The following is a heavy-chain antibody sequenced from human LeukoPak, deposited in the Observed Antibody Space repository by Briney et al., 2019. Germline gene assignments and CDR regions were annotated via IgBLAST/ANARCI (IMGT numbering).Heavy chain of an antibody. CDR2: ISSNGGST. CDR3: VKDRGVLRYFDWSLGGFDP. V-gene: IGHV3-64D*06. Sequence: GGSLRLSCSASGFTFSSYAMHWLRQAPGKGLEYVSAISSNGGSTYCADSVKGRFTISRDNSKNTLYLQMSSLRAEDTAVYYCVKDRGVLRYFDWSLGGFDPWGQGTLVTVSS. D-gene: IGHD3-9*01. CDR1: GFTFSSYA. J-gene: IGHJ5*02.